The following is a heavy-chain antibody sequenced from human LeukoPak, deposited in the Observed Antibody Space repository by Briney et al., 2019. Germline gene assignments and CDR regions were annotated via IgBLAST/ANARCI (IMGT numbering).Heavy chain of an antibody. CDR1: GYSFTNYW. CDR2: IYPGDSDT. D-gene: IGHD6-19*01. V-gene: IGHV5-51*01. J-gene: IGHJ4*02. Sequence: GESLKISCKGSGYSFTNYWIGWVRQMPGKGLEWMGIIYPGDSDTRYSPSFQGQVTISADKSISTAYLQWSSLQASDTAMYYCARQAVAGSPHFDYWGQGTLVTVSS. CDR3: ARQAVAGSPHFDY.